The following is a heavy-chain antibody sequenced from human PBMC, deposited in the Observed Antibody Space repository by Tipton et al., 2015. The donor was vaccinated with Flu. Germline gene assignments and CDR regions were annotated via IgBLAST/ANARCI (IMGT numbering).Heavy chain of an antibody. CDR2: IYYSGST. V-gene: IGHV4-59*01. D-gene: IGHD1-7*01. CDR3: ARVKTGRVNWNYDY. Sequence: LRLSCTVSGGSISSYYWSWIRQPPGKGLEWIGYIYYSGSTNYNPSLKSRVTISVDTSKNQFSLKLSSVTAADTAVYYCARVKTGRVNWNYDYWGQGTLVTVSS. J-gene: IGHJ4*02. CDR1: GGSISSYY.